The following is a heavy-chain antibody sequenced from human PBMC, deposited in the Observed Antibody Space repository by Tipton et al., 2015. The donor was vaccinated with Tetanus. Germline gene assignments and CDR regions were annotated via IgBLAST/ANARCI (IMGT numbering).Heavy chain of an antibody. J-gene: IGHJ3*02. CDR3: ARDKRLADRTPFDM. D-gene: IGHD6-6*01. V-gene: IGHV4-4*07. CDR2: MYPTGDT. CDR1: GRSIDSFY. Sequence: TLSLTCTVSGRSIDSFYWSWLRQPAGKPLEWIGRMYPTGDTEYNPSLMSRVAMSVDMSRNQFSLRLNSVTSADTAVYYWARDKRLADRTPFDMWGLGTLVTVSS.